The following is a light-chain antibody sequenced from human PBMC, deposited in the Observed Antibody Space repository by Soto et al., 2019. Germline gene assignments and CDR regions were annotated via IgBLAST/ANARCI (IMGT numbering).Light chain of an antibody. V-gene: IGLV2-8*01. J-gene: IGLJ1*01. CDR2: DVS. CDR3: ISHVGHSNV. CDR1: SSDVGGSDY. Sequence: QSVLTQPPSASGSPGQSVTISCTGTSSDVGGSDYVSWYQHHPGKAPKLMIYDVSKRPSGVPDRFSGSKPGNMASLTVSGLQADDEADYYCISHVGHSNVFGTGTKLTVL.